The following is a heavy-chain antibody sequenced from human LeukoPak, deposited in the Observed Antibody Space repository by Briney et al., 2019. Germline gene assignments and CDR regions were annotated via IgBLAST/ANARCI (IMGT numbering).Heavy chain of an antibody. Sequence: GGSLRLSCAASGFTFSSYAMSWVRQAPGKGLEWVSAISGSGGSTYYADSVKGRFTISRDNSKNTLYLQMNSLRAEDTAVYYCAKSPPYCSSTSCYPDYWGQGTLVTVSS. CDR2: ISGSGGST. J-gene: IGHJ4*02. CDR1: GFTFSSYA. V-gene: IGHV3-23*01. D-gene: IGHD2-2*01. CDR3: AKSPPYCSSTSCYPDY.